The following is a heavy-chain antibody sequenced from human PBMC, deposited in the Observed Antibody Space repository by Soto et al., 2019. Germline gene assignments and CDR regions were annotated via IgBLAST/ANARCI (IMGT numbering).Heavy chain of an antibody. J-gene: IGHJ4*02. Sequence: SETLSLTCTVSGGSISGDYWSWIRQPPGKGLEWIGYMYNTGSTVYNPSFKSRVTISVDTSKNQFSLKLSSVTAADTAVYYCARSLIPMVPEADSGQGTPVTVSS. D-gene: IGHD3-10*01. V-gene: IGHV4-59*08. CDR3: ARSLIPMVPEAD. CDR2: MYNTGST. CDR1: GGSISGDY.